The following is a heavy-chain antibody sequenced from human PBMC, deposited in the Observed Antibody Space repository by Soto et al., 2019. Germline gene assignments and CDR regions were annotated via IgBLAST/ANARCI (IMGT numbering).Heavy chain of an antibody. CDR1: VGTFSSYA. Sequence: QVQLVQSGAEVKKPGSSVKVSCKASVGTFSSYAISWVRQAPGQGLEWMGGIIPIFGTANYAQKFQGRVTITADKSTRKAYMEISILRSEDTVMYYCARDRPKYYGMDVWGQGTTVTESS. V-gene: IGHV1-69*06. J-gene: IGHJ6*02. CDR2: IIPIFGTA. CDR3: ARDRPKYYGMDV.